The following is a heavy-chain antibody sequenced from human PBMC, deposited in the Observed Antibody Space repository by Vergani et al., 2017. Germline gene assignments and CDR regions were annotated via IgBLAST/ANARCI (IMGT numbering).Heavy chain of an antibody. CDR1: VFTFSSYA. V-gene: IGHV3-23*01. CDR3: AKDLGGYNYVGY. CDR2: ISGSGGSQ. J-gene: IGHJ4*02. Sequence: EVQLLESGGGLVQPGGSLRLSCAAFVFTFSSYAMSWVRQATGKGLEWVSAISGSGGSQYYADSVKGRFTIARDNSKNTLYLQRNSLRAEDTAVYYCAKDLGGYNYVGYWGQGTLVTVSS. D-gene: IGHD5-24*01.